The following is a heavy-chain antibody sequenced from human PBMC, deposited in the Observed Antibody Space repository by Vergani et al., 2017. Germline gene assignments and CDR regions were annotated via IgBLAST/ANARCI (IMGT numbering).Heavy chain of an antibody. CDR2: ISWNSNSI. Sequence: EVQLEESGGGLVLPCRSLRLPCVASGFTSAGYAMHWVRQAPGKGLEWVSGISWNSNSIGYADSVKGRFTISRDNAKNSLYLQMNSLRAEDTALYYCAKDLGTSSGGGWFDPWGQGTLVTVSS. CDR1: GFTSAGYA. CDR3: AKDLGTSSGGGWFDP. V-gene: IGHV3-9*02. J-gene: IGHJ5*02. D-gene: IGHD6-6*01.